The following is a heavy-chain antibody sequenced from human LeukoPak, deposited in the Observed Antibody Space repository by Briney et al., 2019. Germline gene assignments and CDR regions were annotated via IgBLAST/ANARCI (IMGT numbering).Heavy chain of an antibody. CDR2: ISGSGAGT. V-gene: IGHV3-23*01. CDR1: GFIFRSFG. CDR3: AKEYSSGWYDY. D-gene: IGHD6-19*01. Sequence: GGSLRLSCAASGFIFRSFGMSWVRQAPGKGLEWVSGISGSGAGTYYADSVKGRFTISRDNSKNTVYLQMNSLRAEDTAIYYCAKEYSSGWYDYWGQGTLVTVSS. J-gene: IGHJ4*02.